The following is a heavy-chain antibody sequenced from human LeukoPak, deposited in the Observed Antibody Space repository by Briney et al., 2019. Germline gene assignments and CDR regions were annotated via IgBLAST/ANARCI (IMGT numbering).Heavy chain of an antibody. V-gene: IGHV3-21*01. Sequence: GGSLRLSCAASGFTFTSYGMNWVRQAPGKGLEWVSSISSGSTYMYYADSVKGRFTISRDNAKNSVCLQMNSLRAEDTAVYYCAREPGPAAPPVDYWGQGTLVTVSS. CDR1: GFTFTSYG. J-gene: IGHJ4*02. D-gene: IGHD2-2*01. CDR3: AREPGPAAPPVDY. CDR2: ISSGSTYM.